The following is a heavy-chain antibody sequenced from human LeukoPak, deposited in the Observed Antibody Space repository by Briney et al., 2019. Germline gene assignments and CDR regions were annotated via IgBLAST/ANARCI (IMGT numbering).Heavy chain of an antibody. CDR2: IYPGDSDT. J-gene: IGHJ5*02. V-gene: IGHV5-51*01. CDR1: GYSFTSYW. D-gene: IGHD6-19*01. Sequence: GESLKISCKGSGYSFTSYWIGWVRQMPGKGLEWMGIIYPGDSDTRYSPSFQGQVTISADKSISTAYLQWSSLKASDTAMYYCARQGHSSGWTNWFDPWGQGTLVTVSS. CDR3: ARQGHSSGWTNWFDP.